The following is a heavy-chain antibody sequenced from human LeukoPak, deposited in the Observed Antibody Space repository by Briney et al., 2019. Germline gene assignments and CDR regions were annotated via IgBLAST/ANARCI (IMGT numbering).Heavy chain of an antibody. D-gene: IGHD1-26*01. CDR2: IYSGGST. CDR3: ARDIGVGATTTFDY. V-gene: IGHV3-66*01. Sequence: GGSLRLSCAASGFTVSSNYMSWVRQAPGKGLEWVSVIYSGGSTYYADSVKGSFTISRDNSKNTLYLQMNSLRAEDTAVYYCARDIGVGATTTFDYWGQGTLVTVSS. J-gene: IGHJ4*02. CDR1: GFTVSSNY.